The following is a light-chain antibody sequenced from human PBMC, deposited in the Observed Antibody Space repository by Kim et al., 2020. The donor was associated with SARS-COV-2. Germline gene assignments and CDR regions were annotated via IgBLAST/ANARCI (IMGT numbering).Light chain of an antibody. CDR3: NSRDSSGNVV. CDR2: GKN. Sequence: SSELTQDPAVSVALGQTVRITCQGDSLRSYYASWYQQKPGQAPVLVIYGKNKRPSGIPDRFSGSSPGNTASLTITGAQAEEEADYYCNSRDSSGNVVFGG. CDR1: SLRSYY. J-gene: IGLJ2*01. V-gene: IGLV3-19*01.